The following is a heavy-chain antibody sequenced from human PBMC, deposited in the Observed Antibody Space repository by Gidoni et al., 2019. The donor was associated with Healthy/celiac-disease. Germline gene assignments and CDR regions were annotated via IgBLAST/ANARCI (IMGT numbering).Heavy chain of an antibody. CDR3: ARVVWGYYYMDV. CDR2: IYYSGST. J-gene: IGHJ6*03. V-gene: IGHV4-61*01. CDR1: GGSVSSGSYH. D-gene: IGHD3-16*01. Sequence: QVQLQESGPGLVKPSETLSLTCTVSGGSVSSGSYHWSWIRQPPGKGLEWIGYIYYSGSTNYNPSLKSRVTISVDTSKNQFSLKLSSVTAADTAVYYCARVVWGYYYMDVWGKGTTVTVSS.